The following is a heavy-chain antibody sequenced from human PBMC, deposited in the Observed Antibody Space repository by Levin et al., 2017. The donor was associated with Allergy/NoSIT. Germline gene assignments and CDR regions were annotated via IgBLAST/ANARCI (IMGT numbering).Heavy chain of an antibody. CDR3: ARVEGYGSGSYHFQH. J-gene: IGHJ1*01. Sequence: RGESLKISCKGSGYSFTSYWLIWVRQMPGKGLEWMGKIDPTDSYTNYSPSLEGHVTISTDNSLSTAYLQWSSLKASDTAIYFCARVEGYGSGSYHFQHWGQGTLVTVSS. V-gene: IGHV5-10-1*01. D-gene: IGHD3-10*01. CDR1: GYSFTSYW. CDR2: IDPTDSYT.